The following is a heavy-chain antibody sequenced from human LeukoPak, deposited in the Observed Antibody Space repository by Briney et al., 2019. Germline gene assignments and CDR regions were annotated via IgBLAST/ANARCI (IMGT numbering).Heavy chain of an antibody. CDR1: GFTFSSYA. CDR2: ISYDGSNK. CDR3: ARNDGYNAFDY. V-gene: IGHV3-30-3*01. J-gene: IGHJ4*02. D-gene: IGHD5-24*01. Sequence: SGGSLRLSCAASGFTFSSYAMHWVRQAPGKGLEWVAVISYDGSNKYYADSVKGRFTISRDNSKNTLHLQMNSLRAEDTAVYYCARNDGYNAFDYWGQGTLVTVSS.